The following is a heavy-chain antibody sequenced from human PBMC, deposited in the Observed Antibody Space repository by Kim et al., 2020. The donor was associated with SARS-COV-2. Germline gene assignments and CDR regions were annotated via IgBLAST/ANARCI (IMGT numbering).Heavy chain of an antibody. CDR2: INHSGST. D-gene: IGHD3-22*01. J-gene: IGHJ4*02. CDR3: ARGLPRFRDSRGATRLFDY. V-gene: IGHV4-34*01. Sequence: SQTLSLTCAVYGGSFSGYYWSWIRQPPGKGLEWIGEINHSGSTNYNPSLKSRVTISVDTSKNQFSLKLSSVTAADTAVYYCARGLPRFRDSRGATRLFDYWGQGTLVTVSS. CDR1: GGSFSGYY.